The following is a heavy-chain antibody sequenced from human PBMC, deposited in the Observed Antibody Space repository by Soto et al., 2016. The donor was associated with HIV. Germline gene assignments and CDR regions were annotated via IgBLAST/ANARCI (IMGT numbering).Heavy chain of an antibody. D-gene: IGHD6-19*01. J-gene: IGHJ2*01. CDR2: IYSGGNT. V-gene: IGHV3-53*02. CDR1: GFTVSSNY. CDR3: ASHSGWYDWYFDL. Sequence: EVQLVETGGGLIQPGGSLRLSCAASGFTVSSNYMSWVRQAPGKGLEWVSFIYSGGNTYYADSVKGRFTISRDNSKNTLYLQVNSLRAEDTAVYYCASHSGWYDWYFDLWGLAPWSLSP.